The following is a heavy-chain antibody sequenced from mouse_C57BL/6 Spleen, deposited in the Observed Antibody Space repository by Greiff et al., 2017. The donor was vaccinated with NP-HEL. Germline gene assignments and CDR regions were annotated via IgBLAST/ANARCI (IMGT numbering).Heavy chain of an antibody. D-gene: IGHD2-10*02. Sequence: EVKLVESEGGLVQPGSSMKLSCTASGFTFSDYYMAWVRQVPEKGLEWVANINYDGSSTYYLDSLKSRFIISRDNAKNILYLQMSSLKSEDTATYYCARESIGYYAMDYWGQGTSVTVSS. CDR3: ARESIGYYAMDY. CDR2: INYDGSST. CDR1: GFTFSDYY. J-gene: IGHJ4*01. V-gene: IGHV5-16*01.